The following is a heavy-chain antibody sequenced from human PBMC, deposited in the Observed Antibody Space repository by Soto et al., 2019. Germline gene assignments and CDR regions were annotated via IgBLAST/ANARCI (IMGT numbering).Heavy chain of an antibody. CDR3: ARDPPPTAARRDAGY. V-gene: IGHV4-59*01. CDR1: GGSISSYY. J-gene: IGHJ4*02. CDR2: IYYSGST. Sequence: PSETLSLTCTVSGGSISSYYWSWIRQPPGKGLEWIGYIYYSGSTNYNPSLKSRVTISVDTSKNQFSLKLSSVTAADTAVYYCARDPPPTAARRDAGYWGQGTLVTAPQ. D-gene: IGHD6-6*01.